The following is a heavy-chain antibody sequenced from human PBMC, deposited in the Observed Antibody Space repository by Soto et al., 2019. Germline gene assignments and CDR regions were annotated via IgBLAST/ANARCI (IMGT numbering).Heavy chain of an antibody. CDR2: ISRRGITV. CDR3: ARDYSNDYYYYGMDV. Sequence: GGSLRLSCAASGFTFSTFEMNWVRQAPGKGLEWISYISRRGITVYYADSVKGRFSISRDNAKNSLYLQMNSLGAEDTAVYYCARDYSNDYYYYGMDVWGRGTTVTVSS. J-gene: IGHJ6*02. V-gene: IGHV3-48*03. D-gene: IGHD4-4*01. CDR1: GFTFSTFE.